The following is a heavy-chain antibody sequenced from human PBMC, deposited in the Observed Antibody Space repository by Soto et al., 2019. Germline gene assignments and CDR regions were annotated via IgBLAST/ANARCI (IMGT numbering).Heavy chain of an antibody. CDR3: ARESVVAATLDY. D-gene: IGHD2-15*01. CDR2: IYYSGST. CDR1: GGSFSGYY. Sequence: SETLSLTCAVYGGSFSGYYWSWIRQPPGKGLEWIGYIYYSGSTYYNPSLKSRVTISVDTSKNQFSLKLSSVTAADTAVYYCARESVVAATLDYWGQGTLVTVSS. J-gene: IGHJ4*02. V-gene: IGHV4-30-4*01.